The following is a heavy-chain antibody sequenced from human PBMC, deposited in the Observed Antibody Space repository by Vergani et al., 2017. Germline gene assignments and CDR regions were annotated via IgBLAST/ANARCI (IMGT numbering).Heavy chain of an antibody. Sequence: QLQLQESGPGLVKPSATLSLTCSVSGASIRSSTYYWGWIRQPPGKGLEWIASIYYSGNTYYTPSLKSRVTISVDTSKNQFSLKLSSVTAADTAVYFCARHSTVEWLVKLGWIDPWGQGILVTVSS. CDR2: IYYSGNT. J-gene: IGHJ5*02. D-gene: IGHD6-19*01. CDR1: GASIRSSTYY. V-gene: IGHV4-39*01. CDR3: ARHSTVEWLVKLGWIDP.